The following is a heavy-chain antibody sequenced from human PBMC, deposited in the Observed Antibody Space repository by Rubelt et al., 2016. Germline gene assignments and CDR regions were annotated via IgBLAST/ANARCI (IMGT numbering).Heavy chain of an antibody. J-gene: IGHJ4*02. V-gene: IGHV3-21*03. CDR3: TTVPGYYDSSGYYYDEGGFDY. D-gene: IGHD3-22*01. Sequence: WVRQAPGKGLEWVSSISSSSSYIYYADSVKGRFTISRDNAKNSLYLQMSSLRAEDTAVYYCTTVPGYYDSSGYYYDEGGFDYWGQGTLVTVSS. CDR2: ISSSSSYI.